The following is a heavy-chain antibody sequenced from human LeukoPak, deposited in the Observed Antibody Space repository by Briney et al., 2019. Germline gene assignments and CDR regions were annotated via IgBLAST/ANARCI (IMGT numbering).Heavy chain of an antibody. CDR3: ARDLRRGLDC. Sequence: PGRSLRLSCAASGFTFGSYAMHWVRQAPGKGLEWVAVISYDGSNKYYADSVKGRFTISRDNSKNTLYLQMNSLRAEDTAVYYCARDLRRGLDCWGQGTLVTVSS. J-gene: IGHJ4*02. CDR2: ISYDGSNK. D-gene: IGHD2-15*01. V-gene: IGHV3-30*04. CDR1: GFTFGSYA.